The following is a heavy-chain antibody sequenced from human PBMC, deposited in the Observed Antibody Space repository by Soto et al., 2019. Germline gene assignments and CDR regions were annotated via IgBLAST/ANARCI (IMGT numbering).Heavy chain of an antibody. J-gene: IGHJ4*02. CDR2: ISYDGSNK. V-gene: IGHV3-30*18. Sequence: QVQLVESGGGVVQPGRSLRLSCAASGFTFSSYGMHWVRQAPGKGLEWVAVISYDGSNKYYADSVKGRFTISRDNSKNTLYLQMNSLRAEDTAVYYCAKDSGSMTYFDYWCQGTLVTVSS. D-gene: IGHD2-21*02. CDR3: AKDSGSMTYFDY. CDR1: GFTFSSYG.